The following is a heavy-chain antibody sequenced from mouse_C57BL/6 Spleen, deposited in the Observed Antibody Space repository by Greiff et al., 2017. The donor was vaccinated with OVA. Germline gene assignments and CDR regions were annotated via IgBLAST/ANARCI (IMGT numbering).Heavy chain of an antibody. D-gene: IGHD1-1*01. CDR3: ATTVVAVCYAMDY. CDR1: GYTFTGYW. CDR2: ILPGSGST. V-gene: IGHV1-9*01. J-gene: IGHJ4*01. Sequence: QVQLKQSGAELMKPGASVKLSCKATGYTFTGYWIEWVKQRPGHGLEWIGEILPGSGSTNYNEKVKGKATFTADTSSNTAYMQLSSLTTEDSASDYCATTVVAVCYAMDYWGQGTSVTVSS.